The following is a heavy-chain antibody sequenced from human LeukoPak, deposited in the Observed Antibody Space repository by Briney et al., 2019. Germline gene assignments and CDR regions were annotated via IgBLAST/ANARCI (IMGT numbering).Heavy chain of an antibody. V-gene: IGHV3-74*01. CDR1: GFTFSSYW. Sequence: PGRSLRLSCAASGFTFSSYWMHWVRQAPGKGLVWVSRINSDGSSTSYADSVKGRFTISRDNAKNTLYLQMNSLRAEDTAVYYCARESSGSYFRGPEYFQHWGQGTLVTVSS. CDR3: ARESSGSYFRGPEYFQH. D-gene: IGHD1-26*01. CDR2: INSDGSST. J-gene: IGHJ1*01.